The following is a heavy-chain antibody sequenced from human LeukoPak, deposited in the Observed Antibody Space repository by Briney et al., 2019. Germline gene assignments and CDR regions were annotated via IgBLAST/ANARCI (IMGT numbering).Heavy chain of an antibody. J-gene: IGHJ4*02. D-gene: IGHD4-11*01. Sequence: TGGSLRLSCAVSGFTFSSYAMSWVRQAPGKGLEWVSALYSDGTTYYADSVKGRFTISRDHSKNTLYLQMSSLRAEDTAVYYCARAPTTVTTFDCWGQGTLVTVSS. CDR1: GFTFSSYA. V-gene: IGHV3-66*01. CDR3: ARAPTTVTTFDC. CDR2: LYSDGTT.